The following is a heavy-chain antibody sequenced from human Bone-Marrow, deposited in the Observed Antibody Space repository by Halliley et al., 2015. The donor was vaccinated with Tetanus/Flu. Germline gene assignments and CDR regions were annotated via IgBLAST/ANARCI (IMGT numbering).Heavy chain of an antibody. V-gene: IGHV3-53*01. CDR3: ASLGPYYDILTDYFENSYYFDY. Sequence: DRTYYADSVRGRFTISRDNSKNPVYLQMNSLRAEDTAVCYCASLGPYYDILTDYFENSYYFDYWGQGTLVTVSS. CDR2: DRT. J-gene: IGHJ4*02. D-gene: IGHD3-9*01.